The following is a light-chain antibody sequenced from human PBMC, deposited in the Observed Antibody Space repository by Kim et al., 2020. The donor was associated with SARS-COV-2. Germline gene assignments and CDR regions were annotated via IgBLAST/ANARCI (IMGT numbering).Light chain of an antibody. V-gene: IGKV3-20*01. J-gene: IGKJ1*01. CDR1: QSISSSF. Sequence: SPGERATRSCRASQSISSSFLAWYQQKPGQAPRLLIYGASNRATGIPDRFSGSGSGTDFTLSISRLEPEDFAVYYCQHYGSSPWTFGQGTKVDIK. CDR3: QHYGSSPWT. CDR2: GAS.